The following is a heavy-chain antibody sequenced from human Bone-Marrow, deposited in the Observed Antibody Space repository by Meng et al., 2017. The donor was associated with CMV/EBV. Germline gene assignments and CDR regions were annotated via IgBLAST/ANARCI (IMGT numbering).Heavy chain of an antibody. CDR1: GFTFSSYA. CDR3: AKRPSSGWYSDY. J-gene: IGHJ4*02. Sequence: GESLKISCAASGFTFSSYAMNWVRQAPGKGLEWVSVIYSGGSSTYYADSVKGRFTISRDNSKNTLYLQMNSLRAEDTAVYYCAKRPSSGWYSDYWGQGTLVTVSS. D-gene: IGHD6-19*01. CDR2: IYSGGSST. V-gene: IGHV3-23*03.